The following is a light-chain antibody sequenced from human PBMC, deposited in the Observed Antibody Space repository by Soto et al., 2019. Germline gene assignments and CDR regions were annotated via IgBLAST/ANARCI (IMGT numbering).Light chain of an antibody. CDR3: QTWDTGIRV. J-gene: IGLJ1*01. Sequence: QLVLTQSPSASASLGASVKLTCTLSSGHSNYAIAWHQQQPEKGPRYLMKVNSDGRHRKGDGIPDRFSGSSSGAQRYLTISSLQSEDEADYYCQTWDTGIRVFGTGTMLTVL. CDR1: SGHSNYA. CDR2: VNSDGRH. V-gene: IGLV4-69*01.